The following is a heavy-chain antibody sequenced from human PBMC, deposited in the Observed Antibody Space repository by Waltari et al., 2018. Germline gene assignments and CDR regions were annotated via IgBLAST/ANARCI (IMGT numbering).Heavy chain of an antibody. V-gene: IGHV4-59*01. D-gene: IGHD3-10*01. CDR3: ARERFGGAEDWFDP. J-gene: IGHJ5*02. CDR1: GGSISSYY. CDR2: IYYSGSH. Sequence: QVQLQESGPGLVKPSETLSLTCTVSGGSISSYYWSWIRQPPGKGLEWIGYIYYSGSHKYNPALESRGTIVVDTSKNQCSLELTSVAAADTSVYYFARERFGGAEDWFDPWGQGTLVTVSS.